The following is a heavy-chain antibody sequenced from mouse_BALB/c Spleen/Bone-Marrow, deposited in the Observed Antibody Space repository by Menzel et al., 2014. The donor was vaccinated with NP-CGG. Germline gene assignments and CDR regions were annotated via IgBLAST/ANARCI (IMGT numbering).Heavy chain of an antibody. D-gene: IGHD1-1*01. CDR1: GFTFSSYG. Sequence: EVKLVESGGGLVQPGGSLKLSCAASGFTFSSYGMSWVRQTPDKRLELVATINSNGGSTYYPDSVKGRFTISRDNAKNTLYLQMSSLKSEDTAMYYCARDYYGSSIDYWGQGTTLTVSS. V-gene: IGHV5-6-3*01. CDR3: ARDYYGSSIDY. CDR2: INSNGGST. J-gene: IGHJ2*01.